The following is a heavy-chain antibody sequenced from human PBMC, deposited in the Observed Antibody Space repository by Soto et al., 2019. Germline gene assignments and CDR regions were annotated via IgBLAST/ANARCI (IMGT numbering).Heavy chain of an antibody. CDR2: ISGGGDNT. Sequence: EVQLLDSGGGLVQPGGSLRLSCEASGFTFSNYAMNWVRQAPGKGLEWVLGISGGGDNTYYADSVKGRFTISRDNSKNTVFLQMNGLRAEDTAVYYCAKERLARGFDYWGKGTLVTVSS. J-gene: IGHJ4*02. CDR1: GFTFSNYA. V-gene: IGHV3-23*01. CDR3: AKERLARGFDY.